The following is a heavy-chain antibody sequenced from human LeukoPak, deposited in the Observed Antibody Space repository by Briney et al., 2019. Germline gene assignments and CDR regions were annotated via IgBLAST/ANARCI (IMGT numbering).Heavy chain of an antibody. V-gene: IGHV1-2*02. D-gene: IGHD4-23*01. CDR2: INPNRGGT. J-gene: IGHJ6*02. CDR3: ARTRKKLDYYGMDV. CDR1: GYTFTGYY. Sequence: GASVRVSCKASGYTFTGYYMHWVRQAPGQGLEWMGWINPNRGGTNYAQKFQGRVTMTRDTSTSTAYMELSRLRSADTAVYYCARTRKKLDYYGMDVWGQGTTVTVSS.